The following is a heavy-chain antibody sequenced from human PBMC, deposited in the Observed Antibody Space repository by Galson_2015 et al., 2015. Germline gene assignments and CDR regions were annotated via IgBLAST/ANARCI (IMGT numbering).Heavy chain of an antibody. CDR2: SINKGYSYTT. CDR1: GFTFSQHY. CDR3: ARGFRGSSGWYFDY. D-gene: IGHD6-25*01. J-gene: IGHJ4*02. V-gene: IGHV3-72*01. Sequence: SLRLSCAASGFTFSQHYIDWVRQAPGKGLEWVGRSINKGYSYTTEYAASVKGRFTISRDDSKSSLYLQMNSPKIEDTAVYYCARGFRGSSGWYFDYWGQGT.